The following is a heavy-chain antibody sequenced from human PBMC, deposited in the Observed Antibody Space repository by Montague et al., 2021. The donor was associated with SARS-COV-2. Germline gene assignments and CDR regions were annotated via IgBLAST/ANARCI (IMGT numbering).Heavy chain of an antibody. Sequence: SETLSLTCAVYGGSFSGYSCSWIRQPPGKGREWIGEINHSGSTNXNPSLKSRVTITVDTSKTQFSLTLSFVPAADTAVYYCARRSRVVTATWALGTRLTSWFDSWGQGTLVTVSS. CDR1: GGSFSGYS. CDR3: ARRSRVVTATWALGTRLTSWFDS. J-gene: IGHJ5*01. CDR2: INHSGST. D-gene: IGHD2-21*02. V-gene: IGHV4-34*01.